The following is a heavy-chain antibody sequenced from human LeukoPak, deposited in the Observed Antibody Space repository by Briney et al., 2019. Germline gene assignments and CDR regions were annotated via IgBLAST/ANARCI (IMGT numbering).Heavy chain of an antibody. D-gene: IGHD3-10*01. V-gene: IGHV3-21*01. CDR3: ARGEYGSGSYHIDY. J-gene: IGHJ4*02. CDR1: GFTFSSYS. CDR2: ISGSSNYI. Sequence: PGGSLRLSCAASGFTFSSYSMNWVRQAPGKGLEWISFISGSSNYIYDADSVKGRFTISRDNAKNSLYLQMNSLRADDTAVYYCARGEYGSGSYHIDYWGQGTLVTVSS.